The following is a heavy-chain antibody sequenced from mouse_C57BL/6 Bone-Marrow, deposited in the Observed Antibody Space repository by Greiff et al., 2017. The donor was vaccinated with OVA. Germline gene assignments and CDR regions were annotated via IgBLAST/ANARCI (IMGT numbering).Heavy chain of an antibody. D-gene: IGHD2-2*01. CDR1: GYTFTDYS. Sequence: QVQLQQSDAELVKPGSSVKISCKASGYTFTDYSIHWVKQRPGQGLEWIGYIYPSDGSTNYNEKFKGKATLTADKSSSTAYMQLSSLTSEDSALYFCARGGYGYPAGFAYWGQGPLVTVAA. CDR3: ARGGYGYPAGFAY. V-gene: IGHV1-78*01. J-gene: IGHJ3*01. CDR2: IYPSDGST.